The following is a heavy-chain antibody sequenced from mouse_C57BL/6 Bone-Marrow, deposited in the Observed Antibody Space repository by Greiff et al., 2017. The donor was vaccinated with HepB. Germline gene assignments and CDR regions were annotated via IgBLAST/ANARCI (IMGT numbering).Heavy chain of an antibody. V-gene: IGHV1-64*01. CDR1: GYTFTSYW. D-gene: IGHD2-5*01. CDR2: IHPNSGST. CDR3: ARDYSNYAPFDD. J-gene: IGHJ2*01. Sequence: QVQLQQPGAELVKPGASVKLSCKASGYTFTSYWMHWVKQRPGQGLEWIGMIHPNSGSTNYNEKFKSKATLTVDKSSSSAYMQLSSLTSEDSAVYYGARDYSNYAPFDDWGQGTTLTVSS.